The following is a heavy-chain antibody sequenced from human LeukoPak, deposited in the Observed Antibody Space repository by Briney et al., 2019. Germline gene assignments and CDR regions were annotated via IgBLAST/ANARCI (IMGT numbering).Heavy chain of an antibody. CDR1: GFTFSSHG. Sequence: GGSLRLSCAASGFTFSSHGMNWVRQAPGKGLVWVSRITSDGSNTNYADSVKGRFTISRDNAKNTLYLHMNSLRAEDTAVYYCARGGRIQLERRGYFDYWGQGTLVTVSS. J-gene: IGHJ4*02. D-gene: IGHD1-1*01. CDR3: ARGGRIQLERRGYFDY. V-gene: IGHV3-74*01. CDR2: ITSDGSNT.